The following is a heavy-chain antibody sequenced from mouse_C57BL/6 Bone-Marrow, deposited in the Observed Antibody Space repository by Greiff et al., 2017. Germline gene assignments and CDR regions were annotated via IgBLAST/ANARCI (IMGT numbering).Heavy chain of an antibody. V-gene: IGHV15-2*01. CDR2: ILPSIGRT. Sequence: VQLQQSGSELRSPGSSVKLSCKDFDSEVFPIAYMSWVRQKPGHGFEWIGGILPSIGRTIYGEKFEDKATLDAEPRSNTAYLELNSLTSEDSAIYYGARVPVTTVVRYYAMDYWGQGTSVTVSS. J-gene: IGHJ4*01. D-gene: IGHD1-1*01. CDR3: ARVPVTTVVRYYAMDY. CDR1: DSEVFPIAY.